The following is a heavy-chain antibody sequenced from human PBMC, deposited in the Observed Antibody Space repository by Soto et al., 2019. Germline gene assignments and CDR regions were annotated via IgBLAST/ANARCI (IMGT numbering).Heavy chain of an antibody. V-gene: IGHV4-61*01. CDR1: GGSVSSGSYY. D-gene: IGHD3-9*01. CDR3: ARYSDILTGYYRWFDP. J-gene: IGHJ5*02. CDR2: IYYSGST. Sequence: PSETLSLTCTVSGGSVSSGSYYWSWIRQPPGKGLEWIGYIYYSGSTNYNPSLKSRVTISVDTSKNQFSLKLSSVTAADTAVYYCARYSDILTGYYRWFDPWGQGTLATVSS.